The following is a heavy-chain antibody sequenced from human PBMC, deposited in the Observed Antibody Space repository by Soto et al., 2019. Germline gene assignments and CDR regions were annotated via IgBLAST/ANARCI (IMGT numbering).Heavy chain of an antibody. D-gene: IGHD6-13*01. CDR1: GFSLSTSGVG. CDR3: AHSLIAAADIDDAFDI. V-gene: IGHV2-5*02. Sequence: QITLKESGPTLVKPTQTLTLTCTFSGFSLSTSGVGVGWIRQPPGKALEWLARIYWDDDKRYSPSLKSRLTIPKDSYKNQVVLTMTNMDPVDTATYYCAHSLIAAADIDDAFDIWGQGTMVTVSS. J-gene: IGHJ3*02. CDR2: IYWDDDK.